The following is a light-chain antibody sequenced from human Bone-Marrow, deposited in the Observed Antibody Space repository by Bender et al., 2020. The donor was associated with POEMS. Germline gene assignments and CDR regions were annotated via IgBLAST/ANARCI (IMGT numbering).Light chain of an antibody. J-gene: IGLJ3*02. CDR1: SSDVGSFNP. V-gene: IGLV2-14*02. Sequence: QSALTQPASVSGSPGQSITISCTGTSSDVGSFNPVSWYKHHPGKAPKLMIYDVSSRPSGVSTRFSGSKSGNTASLTISGLRAEDDSDYYCSSYSTSSHLVFGGGTKLTVL. CDR2: DVS. CDR3: SSYSTSSHLV.